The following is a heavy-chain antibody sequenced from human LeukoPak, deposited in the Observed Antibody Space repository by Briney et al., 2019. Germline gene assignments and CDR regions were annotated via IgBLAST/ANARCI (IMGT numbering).Heavy chain of an antibody. Sequence: GGSLRLSCAASGFSVTSNHMNWVRQAPGKGLEWISIIYSAGNTYYADSVRGRFTISRDNLRNTLYLQMNNLRAEDTAVYYCARGRSSWLFYFDNWGQGTLVTVSS. CDR3: ARGRSSWLFYFDN. D-gene: IGHD6-13*01. J-gene: IGHJ4*02. CDR1: GFSVTSNH. CDR2: IYSAGNT. V-gene: IGHV3-53*01.